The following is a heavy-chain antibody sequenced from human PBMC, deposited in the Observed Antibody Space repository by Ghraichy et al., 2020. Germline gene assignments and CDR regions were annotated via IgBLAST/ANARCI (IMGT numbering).Heavy chain of an antibody. CDR2: ISSSSSYI. CDR3: ARDPRSLYVDTAMVHFDY. D-gene: IGHD5-18*01. Sequence: GGSLRLSCAASGFTFSSYSINWVRQAPGKGLEWVSSISSSSSYIYYADSVKGRFTISRDNAKNSLYLQMNSLRAEDTAVYYCARDPRSLYVDTAMVHFDYWGQGTLVTVSS. CDR1: GFTFSSYS. J-gene: IGHJ4*02. V-gene: IGHV3-21*01.